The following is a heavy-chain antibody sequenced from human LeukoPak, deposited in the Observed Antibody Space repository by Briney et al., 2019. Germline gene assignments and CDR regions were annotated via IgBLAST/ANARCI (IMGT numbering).Heavy chain of an antibody. Sequence: ASVKVSCKASGYTFTSYDINWVRQATGQGLEWMGWMNPNSGNTGYAQKFQGRVTMTRNTSISTAYMELSSLRSEDTAVYYCARDFEYSSSSGVLGFYYYMDVWGKGTTVTVSS. J-gene: IGHJ6*03. CDR1: GYTFTSYD. CDR3: ARDFEYSSSSGVLGFYYYMDV. D-gene: IGHD6-6*01. CDR2: MNPNSGNT. V-gene: IGHV1-8*01.